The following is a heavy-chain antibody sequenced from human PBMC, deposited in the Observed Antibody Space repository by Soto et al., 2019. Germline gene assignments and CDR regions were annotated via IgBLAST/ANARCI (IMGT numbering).Heavy chain of an antibody. CDR3: ARGGGWGALLPYYYYYGMDV. V-gene: IGHV1-18*04. CDR2: ISAYNGNT. Sequence: QVQLVQSGAEVKKPGASVKVSCKASGYTFTSYGISWVRQAPGQGLEWMGRISAYNGNTNYAQKPQGRVTMTTDTSTSTAYRELRSLRSHATAVYSCARGGGWGALLPYYYYYGMDVWGQGTTVTVSS. D-gene: IGHD1-26*01. J-gene: IGHJ6*02. CDR1: GYTFTSYG.